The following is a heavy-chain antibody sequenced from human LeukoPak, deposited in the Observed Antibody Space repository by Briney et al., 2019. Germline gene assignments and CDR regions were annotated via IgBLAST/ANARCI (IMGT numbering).Heavy chain of an antibody. CDR1: GYTFTGYF. J-gene: IGHJ3*02. D-gene: IGHD3-10*01. CDR3: ARDKLGFGELLDVFDI. Sequence: ASVKVSCKASGYTFTGYFIHWVRQAPGQGLEWMGWINPNSGGTNYAQKFQGRVTMTRDTSISTAYMELSRLRSDDTAVYYCARDKLGFGELLDVFDIWGQGKMVTVFS. V-gene: IGHV1-2*02. CDR2: INPNSGGT.